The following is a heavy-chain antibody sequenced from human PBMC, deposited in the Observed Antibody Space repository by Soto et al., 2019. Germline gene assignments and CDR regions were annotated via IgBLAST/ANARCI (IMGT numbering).Heavy chain of an antibody. V-gene: IGHV3-23*01. D-gene: IGHD2-8*01. CDR2: ISGGGDGT. J-gene: IGHJ3*01. CDR3: AKKGLGSLATYCTTGDCHYAFDV. Sequence: EVQLLESGGGLVRPGGSLRLSCAASGFTFCNYAMNWVRQAPGKGLEWVSTISGGGDGTYYADSVKGRFTISRDNSRNTVYLQMNRLRAEDTAVYYCAKKGLGSLATYCTTGDCHYAFDVWRQGTLVTVSS. CDR1: GFTFCNYA.